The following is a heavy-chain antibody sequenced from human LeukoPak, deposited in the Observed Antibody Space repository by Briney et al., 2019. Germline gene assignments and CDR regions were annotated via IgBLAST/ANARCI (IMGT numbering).Heavy chain of an antibody. CDR1: GGSISSYY. V-gene: IGHV4-59*01. Sequence: SDTLSLTCTVSGGSISSYYWSWIRQPPGKGLEWIGYIYYSGSTNYNPSLKSRVTISVDTSKNQFSLKLSSVTAADTAVYYCARDSEAVAGHFDYWGQGTLVTVSS. D-gene: IGHD6-19*01. CDR2: IYYSGST. J-gene: IGHJ4*02. CDR3: ARDSEAVAGHFDY.